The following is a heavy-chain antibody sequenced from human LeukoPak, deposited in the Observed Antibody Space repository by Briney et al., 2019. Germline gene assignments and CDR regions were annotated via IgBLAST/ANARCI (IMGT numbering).Heavy chain of an antibody. CDR2: ISAYNGNT. CDR3: ARGGGGDYSSSWFYYYYYGMDV. Sequence: GASVKVSCKASGGTFRNYPISWVRQAPGQGLEWMGWISAYNGNTNYAQKLQGRVTMTTDTSTSTAYMELRSLRSDDTAVYYCARGGGGDYSSSWFYYYYYGMDVWGQGTTVTVSS. V-gene: IGHV1-18*01. D-gene: IGHD6-13*01. CDR1: GGTFRNYP. J-gene: IGHJ6*02.